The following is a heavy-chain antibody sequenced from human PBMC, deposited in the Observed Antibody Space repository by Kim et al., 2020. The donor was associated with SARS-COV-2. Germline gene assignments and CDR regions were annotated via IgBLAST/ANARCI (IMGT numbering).Heavy chain of an antibody. J-gene: IGHJ4*02. CDR1: GYTFSSYG. D-gene: IGHD6-13*01. Sequence: ASVKVSCKASGYTFSSYGISWVRQAPGQGLEWMGWISAYDGNTNYAQKLQGRVTMTTDTSTNTAYMELRSLRSDDTAVYYCARSEGAEAGTGGFDYWGQGTLVTVSS. CDR3: ARSEGAEAGTGGFDY. CDR2: ISAYDGNT. V-gene: IGHV1-18*01.